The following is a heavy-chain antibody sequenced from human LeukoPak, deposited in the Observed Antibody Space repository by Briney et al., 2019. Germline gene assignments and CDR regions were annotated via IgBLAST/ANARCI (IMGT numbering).Heavy chain of an antibody. J-gene: IGHJ4*02. V-gene: IGHV4-4*07. D-gene: IGHD6-6*01. CDR2: ICTSGSS. CDR1: GGSISSYY. CDR3: ARVGAARDYFDY. Sequence: KPSETLALTCTVSGGSISSYYWSWIRQPAGKGLEWIGRICTSGSSNYNPSLKSRVTMSVDTSKNQFSLKLSSVTAADTAVYYCARVGAARDYFDYWGQGTLVTVSS.